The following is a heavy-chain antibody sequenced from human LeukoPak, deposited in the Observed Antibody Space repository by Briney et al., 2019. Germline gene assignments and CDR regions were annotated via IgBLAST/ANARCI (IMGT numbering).Heavy chain of an antibody. Sequence: GGSLRLSCAASGFTFSSYSMNWVRQAPGKGLEWVSSISSSSSYIYYADSVKGRFTISRDNAKNSLYLQMNSLRAEDTAAYYCARGGLDYDSSGYYYARSPFDYWGQGTLVTVSS. D-gene: IGHD3-22*01. J-gene: IGHJ4*02. CDR3: ARGGLDYDSSGYYYARSPFDY. CDR2: ISSSSSYI. CDR1: GFTFSSYS. V-gene: IGHV3-21*01.